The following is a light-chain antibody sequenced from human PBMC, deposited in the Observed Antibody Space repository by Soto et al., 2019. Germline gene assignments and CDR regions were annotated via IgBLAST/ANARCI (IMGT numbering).Light chain of an antibody. V-gene: IGLV1-40*01. J-gene: IGLJ1*01. CDR3: XSYSXGLSGYV. CDR1: SSNIGAGYE. Sequence: QSVLTQPPSVSEAPGQRVTISCTGSSSNIGAGYEAHWYQQVPGTAPKLLIYENNNRPSGVPDRFSGSKSGTSASLAITGLQXXXXXVYXXXSYSXGLSGYVFGTGTKLXVL. CDR2: ENN.